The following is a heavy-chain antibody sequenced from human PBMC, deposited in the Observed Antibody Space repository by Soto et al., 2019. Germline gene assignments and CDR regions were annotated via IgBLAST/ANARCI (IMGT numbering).Heavy chain of an antibody. D-gene: IGHD2-15*01. CDR1: GFTFSSYA. J-gene: IGHJ4*02. CDR3: AKSRGAGVHFDS. Sequence: DVQLLESGGGLVQPEGSLRLSCAASGFTFSSYAMGWVRQGPGKGLEWVAVVSIGGSTHYADSVRGRFTISRDNSNNTLSLKMNSLTAEDTTIYFCAKSRGAGVHFDSWGQGALVTVYS. CDR2: VSIGGST. V-gene: IGHV3-23*01.